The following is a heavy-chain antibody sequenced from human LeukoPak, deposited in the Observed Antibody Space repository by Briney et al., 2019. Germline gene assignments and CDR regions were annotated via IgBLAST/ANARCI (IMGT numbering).Heavy chain of an antibody. D-gene: IGHD1-26*01. V-gene: IGHV3-23*01. CDR3: AKEWELRYYFDY. CDR2: ISGSGGST. CDR1: GFTFSSYG. J-gene: IGHJ4*02. Sequence: GGSLRLSCAASGFTFSSYGMSWVRQAPGKGLEWVSAISGSGGSTYYADSVKGRFTISRDNSKNTLYLQMNSLRAEDAAVYYCAKEWELRYYFDYWGQGTLVTVSS.